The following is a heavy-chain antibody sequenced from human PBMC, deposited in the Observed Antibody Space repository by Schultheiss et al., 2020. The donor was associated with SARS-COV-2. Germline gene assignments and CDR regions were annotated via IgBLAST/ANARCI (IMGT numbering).Heavy chain of an antibody. CDR2: IFYSGTT. CDR3: VRDSDSSGYWGWFDP. J-gene: IGHJ5*02. V-gene: IGHV4-59*12. D-gene: IGHD3-22*01. CDR1: GGSISSYY. Sequence: SQTLSLTCTVSGGSISSYYWSWIRQPPGKGLEWIGYIFYSGTTYYNPSLRSRLTISVDTSKNQFSLKLSSVTAADTAVYYCVRDSDSSGYWGWFDPWGQGTLVTVSS.